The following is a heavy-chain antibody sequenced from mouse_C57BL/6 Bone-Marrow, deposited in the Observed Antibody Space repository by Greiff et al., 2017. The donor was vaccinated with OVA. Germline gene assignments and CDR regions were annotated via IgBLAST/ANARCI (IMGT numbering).Heavy chain of an antibody. V-gene: IGHV8-8*01. J-gene: IGHJ2*01. D-gene: IGHD2-13*01. Sequence: QVTLKVSGPGILQPSQTLSLTCSFSGFSLSTFGLGVGWIRQPSGKGLEWLAHIWWDDDKYSNPALKSRLTISKHTSKNQEILKIADVDTAETATYYSARTNDNGDKGYWGQGTTLTVSS. CDR1: GFSLSTFGLG. CDR3: ARTNDNGDKGY. CDR2: IWWDDDK.